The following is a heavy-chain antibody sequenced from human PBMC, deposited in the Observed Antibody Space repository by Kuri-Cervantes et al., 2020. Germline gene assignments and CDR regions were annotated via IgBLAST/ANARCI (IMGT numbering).Heavy chain of an antibody. J-gene: IGHJ1*01. V-gene: IGHV3-30*07. Sequence: GGSLRLSCAASGFTFSSYAMHWVRQAPGKGLEWVAVIWYDGSNKYYADSVKGRFTISRDNSKNTLYLQMNSLRAEDTAVYYCARDLSGIAAAGTYFQHWGQGTLVTVSS. CDR3: ARDLSGIAAAGTYFQH. CDR1: GFTFSSYA. CDR2: IWYDGSNK. D-gene: IGHD6-13*01.